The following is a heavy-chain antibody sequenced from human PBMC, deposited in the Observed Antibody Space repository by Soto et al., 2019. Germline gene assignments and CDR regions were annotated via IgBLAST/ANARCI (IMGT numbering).Heavy chain of an antibody. J-gene: IGHJ3*02. CDR3: SRDVSPGSSGWYFDAFDI. V-gene: IGHV3-7*01. D-gene: IGHD6-13*01. CDR2: IKRDGSGG. CDR1: GFTFDNYW. Sequence: QLVESGGGLVQPGGSLRLSCEATGFTFDNYWMTWVRQAPGKGLEWVANIKRDGSGGSYLDSVRGRFTVSRDNARNSLYLQINSIRAEDTSLYYCSRDVSPGSSGWYFDAFDIWGQGTLFIVSS.